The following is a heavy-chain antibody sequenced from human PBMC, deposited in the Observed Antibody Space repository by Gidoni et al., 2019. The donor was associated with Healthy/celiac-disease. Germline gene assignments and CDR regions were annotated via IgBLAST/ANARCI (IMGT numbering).Heavy chain of an antibody. V-gene: IGHV3-30-3*01. CDR2: ISYDGSNK. CDR3: ARAKGAKGSGWYEFHY. Sequence: QVQLVESGGGVVQPGRSLRLSCAAPGLPLGSYAFHRVRQAPGKGLEWVAVISYDGSNKYYADSVKGLFTISRDNSKNTLYLQMNSLRAEDTAVYYCARAKGAKGSGWYEFHYWGQGTLVTVSS. J-gene: IGHJ4*02. D-gene: IGHD6-19*01. CDR1: GLPLGSYA.